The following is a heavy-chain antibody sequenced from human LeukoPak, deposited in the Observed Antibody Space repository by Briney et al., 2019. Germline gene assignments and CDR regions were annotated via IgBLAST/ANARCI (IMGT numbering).Heavy chain of an antibody. CDR2: INHSGST. V-gene: IGHV4-34*01. CDR3: ARGKVVVAATLKWFDP. J-gene: IGHJ5*02. Sequence: SETLSLTCAVYGRSFSGYYWSWIRQPPGKGLEWIGEINHSGSTNYHPSLKSRVTISVDTSKNQFSLKLSSVTAADTAVYYCARGKVVVAATLKWFDPWGQGTLVTVSS. D-gene: IGHD2-15*01. CDR1: GRSFSGYY.